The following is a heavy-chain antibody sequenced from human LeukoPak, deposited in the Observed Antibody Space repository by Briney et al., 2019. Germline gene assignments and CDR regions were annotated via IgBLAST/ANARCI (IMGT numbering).Heavy chain of an antibody. J-gene: IGHJ5*02. Sequence: SETLSLTCTVSGGSVSSGSYYWSWIRQPPGKGLEWIGYIYYSGSTNYNPSLKSRVTISVDTSKNQFSLKLSSVTAADTAVYYCARDRGVTIFGVAYWFDPWGQGALVTVSS. D-gene: IGHD3-3*01. CDR3: ARDRGVTIFGVAYWFDP. CDR1: GGSVSSGSYY. CDR2: IYYSGST. V-gene: IGHV4-61*01.